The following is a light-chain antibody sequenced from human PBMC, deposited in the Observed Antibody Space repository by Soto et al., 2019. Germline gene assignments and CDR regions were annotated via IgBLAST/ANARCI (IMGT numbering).Light chain of an antibody. CDR1: SSDVGSYTL. CDR3: CSYAGSSTFE. Sequence: QSALTQPASVSGSPGQSITISCTGTSSDVGSYTLVSWYQQHPGKAPKLMIYEGSKRPSGVSNRFSGSKSGNTASLTISGLQAEDEADYYCCSYAGSSTFEFGGGTKLTVL. J-gene: IGLJ2*01. CDR2: EGS. V-gene: IGLV2-23*03.